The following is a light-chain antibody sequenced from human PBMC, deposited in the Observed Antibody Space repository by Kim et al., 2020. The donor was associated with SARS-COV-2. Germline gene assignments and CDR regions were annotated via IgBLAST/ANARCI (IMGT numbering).Light chain of an antibody. CDR2: EAF. Sequence: EIVLTQSPGTLSSSPGERATLSCRASQSVGSSLLAWYQQKPGQAPRLLIYEAFKRVAGIPDRFSGSGSGTDFTLTISRPEPEDFAMYYCQQYGSSPYSFGQGTKLEI. V-gene: IGKV3-20*01. CDR3: QQYGSSPYS. CDR1: QSVGSSL. J-gene: IGKJ2*03.